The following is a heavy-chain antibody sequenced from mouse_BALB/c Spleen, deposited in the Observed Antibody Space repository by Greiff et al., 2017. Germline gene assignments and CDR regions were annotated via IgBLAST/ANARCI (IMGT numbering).Heavy chain of an antibody. CDR3: ARGGGYPYAMDY. Sequence: EVKLVESGPSLVKPSQTLSLTCSVTGDSITSGYWNWIRKFPGNKLEYMGYISYSGSTYYNPSLKSRISITRDTSKNQYYLQLNSVTTEDTATYYCARGGGYPYAMDYWGQGTSVTVSS. CDR1: GDSITSGY. D-gene: IGHD2-2*01. J-gene: IGHJ4*01. V-gene: IGHV3-8*02. CDR2: ISYSGST.